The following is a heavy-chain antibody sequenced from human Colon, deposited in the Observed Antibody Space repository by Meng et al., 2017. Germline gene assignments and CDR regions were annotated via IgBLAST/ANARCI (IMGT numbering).Heavy chain of an antibody. D-gene: IGHD6-13*01. J-gene: IGHJ4*02. Sequence: GQLQGAGPGLVKPSQTLSLTCTVSGASVSSGSYYWSWIRQPAGKGLEWIGRIFTTGNTNYNPSLKSRVTISVDTSKNQFSLNLSSVTAADTAVYYCAGGIIAATGTLDYWGQGTLVTVSS. V-gene: IGHV4-61*02. CDR1: GASVSSGSYY. CDR3: AGGIIAATGTLDY. CDR2: IFTTGNT.